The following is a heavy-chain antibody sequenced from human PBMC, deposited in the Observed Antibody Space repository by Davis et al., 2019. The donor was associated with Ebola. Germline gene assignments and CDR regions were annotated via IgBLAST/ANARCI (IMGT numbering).Heavy chain of an antibody. CDR2: IYSGGST. J-gene: IGHJ4*02. CDR1: GFTVSSNY. V-gene: IGHV3-53*01. CDR3: AREGGRSSSSPAY. Sequence: GESLKISCAASGFTVSSNYMSWVRQAPGKGLEWVSVIYSGGSTYYADSVKGRFTISRDNAKNSLYLQMNSLRAEDTAVYYCAREGGRSSSSPAYWGQGTLVTVSS. D-gene: IGHD6-6*01.